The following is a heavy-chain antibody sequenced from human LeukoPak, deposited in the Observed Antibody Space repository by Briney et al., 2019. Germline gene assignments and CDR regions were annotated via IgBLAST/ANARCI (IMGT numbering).Heavy chain of an antibody. CDR1: GLTFSSYW. D-gene: IGHD2-2*01. CDR3: ARAGPYQRPRRPVDY. Sequence: GGSLRLSCAASGLTFSSYWMGWVRQAPGKGLEWVANINQDGSGEYYVYSVKGRFTIARDNAKNSLFLQMNSLRAEDTAIYYCARAGPYQRPRRPVDYWGQGTLVTVSS. V-gene: IGHV3-7*01. J-gene: IGHJ4*02. CDR2: INQDGSGE.